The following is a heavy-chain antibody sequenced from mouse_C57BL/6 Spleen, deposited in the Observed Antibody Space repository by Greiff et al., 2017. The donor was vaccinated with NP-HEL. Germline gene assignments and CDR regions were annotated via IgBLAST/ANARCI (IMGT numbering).Heavy chain of an antibody. V-gene: IGHV5-4*01. CDR2: ISDGGSST. D-gene: IGHD3-2*02. CDR1: GFTFSSYA. CDR3: ARAAQATHRGSAMDY. Sequence: VQLKESGGGLVKPGGSLKLSCAATGFTFSSYAMSWVRQTPEKRLEWVATISDGGSSTYYPDNVKGRFTISRDNAKNNLYLQMSHLKSEDIAMYYCARAAQATHRGSAMDYWGQGTSVTVSS. J-gene: IGHJ4*01.